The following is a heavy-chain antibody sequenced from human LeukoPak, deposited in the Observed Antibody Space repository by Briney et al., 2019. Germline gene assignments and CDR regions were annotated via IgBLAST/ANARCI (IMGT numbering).Heavy chain of an antibody. J-gene: IGHJ4*02. CDR2: VSGGGVT. D-gene: IGHD1-7*01. V-gene: IGHV3-23*01. Sequence: GGSLRLSCAAAGFTFDNYGMDWVRQVAGKGLELGSAVSGGGVTHYADSVKGRSTVSRDNSRTTLYLQMNSMRLDDTALYYCAKRLYPEELPGSFFEQWGQGTQVTVSS. CDR3: AKRLYPEELPGSFFEQ. CDR1: GFTFDNYG.